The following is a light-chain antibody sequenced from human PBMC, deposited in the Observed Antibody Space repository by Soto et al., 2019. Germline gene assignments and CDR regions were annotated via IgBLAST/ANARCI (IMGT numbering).Light chain of an antibody. CDR2: DAS. J-gene: IGKJ4*01. V-gene: IGKV3-15*01. CDR3: QQYNIWLT. Sequence: EVVLTQSPATLSVSPGERGTLSCRASQSVKSNLAWYQQKPGQAPRLLIYDASNRATGIPARFSGSGSGTEFTLPISSLQSEDFAIYYCQQYNIWLTFGGGTKVEIK. CDR1: QSVKSN.